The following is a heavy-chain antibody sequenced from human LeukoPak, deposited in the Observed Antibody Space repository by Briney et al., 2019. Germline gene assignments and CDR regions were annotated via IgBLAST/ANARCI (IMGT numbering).Heavy chain of an antibody. V-gene: IGHV4-59*08. D-gene: IGHD1-26*01. Sequence: SETLSLTCTVSGGSISDYYWSWIRQPPGKGLEWVGYIYYTGTTYYNPSLRSRVTISIDTSNSQFALKLYSVTAADTAVYYCASLYVGSTHLDFWGQGTLVTVSS. J-gene: IGHJ4*02. CDR1: GGSISDYY. CDR3: ASLYVGSTHLDF. CDR2: IYYTGTT.